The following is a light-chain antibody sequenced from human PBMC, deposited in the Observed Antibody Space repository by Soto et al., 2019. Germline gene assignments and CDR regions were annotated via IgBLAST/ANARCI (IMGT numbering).Light chain of an antibody. J-gene: IGKJ2*01. CDR2: AAA. CDR3: QQSYSTPYT. CDR1: ENINSY. Sequence: DIQMTQSPSSRSASIGDSVTITCRASENINSYLNWYQQKPGKAPKLLIYAAARLQSGVPSRFSGSGSGTDFTLTISGLQPDDFAIYYCQQSYSTPYTFGPGTNLEIK. V-gene: IGKV1-39*01.